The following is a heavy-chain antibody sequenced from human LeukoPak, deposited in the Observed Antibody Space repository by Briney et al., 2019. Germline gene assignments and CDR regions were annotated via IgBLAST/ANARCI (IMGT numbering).Heavy chain of an antibody. D-gene: IGHD5-18*01. Sequence: GGSLRLSCGASGFTFSSYGMHWVRQAPGKGLEWVAVIWYDGSNKYYADSVKGRFTISRDNSKNTLYLQMNSLRAEDTAVYYCAREVDTAIPFDYWGQGTLVTVSS. CDR2: IWYDGSNK. J-gene: IGHJ4*02. CDR3: AREVDTAIPFDY. CDR1: GFTFSSYG. V-gene: IGHV3-33*01.